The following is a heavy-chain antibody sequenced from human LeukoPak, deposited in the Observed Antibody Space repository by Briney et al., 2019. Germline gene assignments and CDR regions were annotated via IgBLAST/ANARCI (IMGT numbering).Heavy chain of an antibody. CDR2: ISYDGRNK. CDR1: GFTFSGYA. J-gene: IGHJ4*02. Sequence: PGGSLRLSCAASGFTFSGYAMYWVRQAPGKGLEWVTFISYDGRNKYYTDSVKGRFTISRDDSKSTLYLQMNSLRAEDTAVYYCARGSPPDYWGQGTLVTVSS. D-gene: IGHD6-19*01. V-gene: IGHV3-30*04. CDR3: ARGSPPDY.